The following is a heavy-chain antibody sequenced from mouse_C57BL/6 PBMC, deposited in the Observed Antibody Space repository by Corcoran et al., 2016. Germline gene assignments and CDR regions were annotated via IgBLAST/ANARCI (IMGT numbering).Heavy chain of an antibody. V-gene: IGHV1-26*01. CDR3: ARYRLPHFDY. J-gene: IGHJ2*01. D-gene: IGHD2-4*01. Sequence: EVQLQQSGPELVKPGASVKISCKASGYTLTDYYMNWVKQSHGKSLEWIGDINPNNGGTSYNQKFKGKATLTVDKSSSTAYMELRSLTSEDSAVYYCARYRLPHFDYWGQGTTLTVSS. CDR2: INPNNGGT. CDR1: GYTLTDYY.